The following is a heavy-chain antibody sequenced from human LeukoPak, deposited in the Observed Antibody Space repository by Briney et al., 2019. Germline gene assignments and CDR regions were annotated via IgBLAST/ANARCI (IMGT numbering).Heavy chain of an antibody. V-gene: IGHV3-23*01. CDR1: GFTFSTLA. D-gene: IGHD3-3*01. CDR3: AKDPHFDFWSGYTNWFDP. CDR2: ISGIGTAT. Sequence: PGGSLRLSCAASGFTFSTLAMNWFGQAPGKGLEWVSTISGIGTATHYADSVKGRVTISRDNSNDTLHLLLNSLRAEDTAVYYCAKDPHFDFWSGYTNWFDPWGQGTLVTVSS. J-gene: IGHJ5*02.